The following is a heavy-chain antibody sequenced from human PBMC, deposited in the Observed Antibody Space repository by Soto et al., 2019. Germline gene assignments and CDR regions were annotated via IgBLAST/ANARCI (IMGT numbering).Heavy chain of an antibody. CDR2: ISGSGGTT. Sequence: EVQLLESAGGLVQPGRSLRLSCAASGFTFSSYAMSWVRQAPGKGLEWVSAISGSGGTTYYAASVKGRFTISRDNSKNTLFLQMNSLRAEDTAVYYCAKFFVETGGSIGWSWTFHYWVQGTLVTVSS. CDR3: AKFFVETGGSIGWSWTFHY. CDR1: GFTFSSYA. V-gene: IGHV3-23*01. J-gene: IGHJ4*02. D-gene: IGHD6-13*01.